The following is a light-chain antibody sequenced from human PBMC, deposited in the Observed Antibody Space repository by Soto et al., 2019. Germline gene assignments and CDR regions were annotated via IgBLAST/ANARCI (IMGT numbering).Light chain of an antibody. CDR1: QSVATN. V-gene: IGKV3-15*01. J-gene: IGKJ1*01. CDR3: KQYNNWPPYQT. CDR2: GAS. Sequence: ELVMTQSPATLSVSPGERATLSCRASQSVATNLAWYQQKPGQPPRLLVYGASTRATGVPARFVGSGSATEFTLTISSLQSDDFAVYYCKQYNNWPPYQTFGQGTKVEVK.